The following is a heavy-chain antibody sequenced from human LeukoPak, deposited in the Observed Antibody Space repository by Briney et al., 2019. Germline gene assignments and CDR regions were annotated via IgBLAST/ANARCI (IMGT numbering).Heavy chain of an antibody. V-gene: IGHV3-30*18. J-gene: IGHJ5*02. Sequence: PGRSLRLSCAASGFTFSSYGMHWVRQAPGKGLEWVAMISHDGNSKQYADFAKGRFTISRDNSKNTLYLEMNSLRTEDTAVYHCAKDLYDNDWYNYFDPWGRGALVTVSS. D-gene: IGHD5-24*01. CDR1: GFTFSSYG. CDR2: ISHDGNSK. CDR3: AKDLYDNDWYNYFDP.